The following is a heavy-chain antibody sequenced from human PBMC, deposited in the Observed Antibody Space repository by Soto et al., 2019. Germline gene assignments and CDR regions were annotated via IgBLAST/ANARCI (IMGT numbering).Heavy chain of an antibody. CDR3: ARSRREAVAGYTLDN. V-gene: IGHV4-59*01. Sequence: SETLSLTCTVSGGSISSNYLTWIRQPPGKGLEWIWYVYNSGSTNYNPSLKSRVTISEATTKSQFSLKVKSMTAADTAVYYCARSRREAVAGYTLDNWGQGILVTVSS. D-gene: IGHD6-13*01. CDR2: VYNSGST. J-gene: IGHJ4*02. CDR1: GGSISSNY.